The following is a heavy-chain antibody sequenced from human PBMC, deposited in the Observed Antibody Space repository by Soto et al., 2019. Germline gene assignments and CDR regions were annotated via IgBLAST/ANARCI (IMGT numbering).Heavy chain of an antibody. V-gene: IGHV4-31*03. CDR3: ASSAGHPGDFFYYNGMDV. D-gene: IGHD3-10*01. CDR2: IYYTGHT. Sequence: SETLSLTCSVSGGYISSGGNYWSWIRQRPGKGLEWIGFIYYTGHTKYNAALKSRVTISADMSKNQFSLTVNSVTAADTAVYYCASSAGHPGDFFYYNGMDVWGQGTTVTVSS. J-gene: IGHJ6*02. CDR1: GGYISSGGNY.